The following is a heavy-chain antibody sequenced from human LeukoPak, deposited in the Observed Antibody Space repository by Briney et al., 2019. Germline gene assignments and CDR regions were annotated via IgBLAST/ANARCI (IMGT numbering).Heavy chain of an antibody. J-gene: IGHJ4*02. Sequence: PGGSLRLSCAASGFTFSSYAMSWVRQAPGKGLEWVSAISGSGGSTYYADSVKGRFTISRDNSKNTLYLQMNSLRAEDTAVYYCAKVDLIFGYGSGRYYWGQGTLVTVSS. D-gene: IGHD3-10*01. CDR2: ISGSGGST. CDR1: GFTFSSYA. CDR3: AKVDLIFGYGSGRYY. V-gene: IGHV3-23*01.